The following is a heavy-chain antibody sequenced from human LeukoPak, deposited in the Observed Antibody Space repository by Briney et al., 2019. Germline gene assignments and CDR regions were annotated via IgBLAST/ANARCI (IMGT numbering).Heavy chain of an antibody. V-gene: IGHV3-23*01. CDR3: AKDLRYYSSGYYPFDY. D-gene: IGHD3-22*01. J-gene: IGHJ4*02. Sequence: PGGSLRLSCAASGFTFSSYAMSWVRQAPGKGLEWVSAISGSGGSTYYADSVKGRFTISRDNSENTLYLQMNSLRAEDTAVYYCAKDLRYYSSGYYPFDYWGQGTLVTVSS. CDR1: GFTFSSYA. CDR2: ISGSGGST.